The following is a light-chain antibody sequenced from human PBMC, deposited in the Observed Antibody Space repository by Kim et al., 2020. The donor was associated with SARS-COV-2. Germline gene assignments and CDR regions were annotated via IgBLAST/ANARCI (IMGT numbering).Light chain of an antibody. Sequence: DIQMTQSPSTLSASVGYRVTITCRASQSINSWLAWYQQKPGRAPKLLIHTASSLQSGVPSRFSGSESGTEFTLTISSLQPDDFATYYCQQYHTYSTFGQGTKLEI. CDR1: QSINSW. V-gene: IGKV1-5*03. J-gene: IGKJ2*01. CDR2: TAS. CDR3: QQYHTYST.